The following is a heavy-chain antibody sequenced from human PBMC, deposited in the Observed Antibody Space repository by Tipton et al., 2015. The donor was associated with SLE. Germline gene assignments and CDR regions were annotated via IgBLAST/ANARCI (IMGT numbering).Heavy chain of an antibody. CDR3: ARHPVLLWFREFPPTYYYYGMDV. D-gene: IGHD3-10*01. J-gene: IGHJ6*02. CDR2: IYYSGST. Sequence: LRLSCTVSGGSISSYYWSWIRQPPGKGLEWFGYIYYSGSTNYNPSPKSRVTISVDTSKNQFSLKLSSVTAADTAVYYCARHPVLLWFREFPPTYYYYGMDVWGQGTTVTVSS. V-gene: IGHV4-59*08. CDR1: GGSISSYY.